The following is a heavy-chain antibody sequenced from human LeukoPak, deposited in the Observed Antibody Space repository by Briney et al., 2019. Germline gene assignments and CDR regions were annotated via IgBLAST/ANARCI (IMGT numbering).Heavy chain of an antibody. D-gene: IGHD3-10*01. CDR3: AINYYGSGSYYRYFDY. CDR1: GYTLTELS. CDR2: FDPEDGET. V-gene: IGHV1-24*01. J-gene: IGHJ4*02. Sequence: GASVTVSCKVSGYTLTELSMHWVRQAPGKGLEWMGGFDPEDGETIYAQKFQGRVTMTEDTSTDTAYMELSSLRSEDTAVYYCAINYYGSGSYYRYFDYWGQGTLVTVSS.